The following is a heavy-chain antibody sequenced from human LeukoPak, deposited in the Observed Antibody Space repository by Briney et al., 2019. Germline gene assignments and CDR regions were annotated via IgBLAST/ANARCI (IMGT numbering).Heavy chain of an antibody. D-gene: IGHD6-13*01. CDR1: GYY. CDR3: ARGKSATAPDSNWYLDL. CDR2: INPNSGGT. J-gene: IGHJ2*01. V-gene: IGHV1-2*02. Sequence: ASVKVSCKASGYYMHWVRQAPGQGLEWMGWINPNSGGTKYAQKFQGRVTMTRDTSISTAYTELSRLRSDDTAVYYCARGKSATAPDSNWYLDLWGRGTLVTVSS.